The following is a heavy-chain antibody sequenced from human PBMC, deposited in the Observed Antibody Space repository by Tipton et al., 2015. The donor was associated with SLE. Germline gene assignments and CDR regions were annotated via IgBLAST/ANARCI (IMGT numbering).Heavy chain of an antibody. CDR1: GGSFSGYW. V-gene: IGHV4-34*01. CDR3: ARLGQLVGDSDMDV. D-gene: IGHD2-15*01. Sequence: TLSLTCAVSGGSFSGYWWSWIRQSPEKGLVWIGEISHSGTTTYNPSFQSRVTISRDTSKNHFSLTLNSVTAADTAVYFCARLGQLVGDSDMDVWGQGTTVIVSS. J-gene: IGHJ6*02. CDR2: ISHSGTT.